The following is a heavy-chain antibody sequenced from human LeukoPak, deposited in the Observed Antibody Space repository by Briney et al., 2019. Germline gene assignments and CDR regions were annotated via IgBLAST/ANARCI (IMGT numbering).Heavy chain of an antibody. V-gene: IGHV3-30-3*01. J-gene: IGHJ4*02. CDR1: GFTFSSYA. Sequence: PGGSLRLSCAASGFTFSSYAMHWVRQAPGKGLEWVAVISYDGSNKYYADSVKGRFTISRDNSKNTLYLQMNSLRAEDTAVYYCASPRGSVGATESYYFDYWGQGTLVTVSS. CDR3: ASPRGSVGATESYYFDY. D-gene: IGHD1-26*01. CDR2: ISYDGSNK.